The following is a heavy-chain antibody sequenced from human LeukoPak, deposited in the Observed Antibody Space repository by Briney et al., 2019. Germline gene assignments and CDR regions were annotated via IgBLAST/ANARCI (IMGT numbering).Heavy chain of an antibody. Sequence: GRSLRLSCAASGFTFSSHGMHWVRQAPGKGLEGVAVISYDGSNKYYADSVKGRFTISRDNSKNTLYLQMNSLRAEDTAVYYCASYPAGYCSSTSCYRGSSADDYWGQGTLVTVSS. J-gene: IGHJ4*02. V-gene: IGHV3-30*03. CDR2: ISYDGSNK. CDR3: ASYPAGYCSSTSCYRGSSADDY. D-gene: IGHD2-2*01. CDR1: GFTFSSHG.